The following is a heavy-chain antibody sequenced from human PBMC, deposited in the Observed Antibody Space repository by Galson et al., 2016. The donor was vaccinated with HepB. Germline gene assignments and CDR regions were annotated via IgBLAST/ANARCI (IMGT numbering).Heavy chain of an antibody. J-gene: IGHJ6*02. CDR1: GFTFSTFA. CDR3: ARVSGGSYYYYAMDV. CDR2: LSGSRTHT. V-gene: IGHV3-23*01. Sequence: SLRLPCAASGFTFSTFAMSWVRQAPGKGLEWVSGLSGSRTHTYYADSVKGRFTISRDDSKKTLYLQMNSLRVEDTAVYYCARVSGGSYYYYAMDVWGQGTTVIVSS. D-gene: IGHD3-10*01.